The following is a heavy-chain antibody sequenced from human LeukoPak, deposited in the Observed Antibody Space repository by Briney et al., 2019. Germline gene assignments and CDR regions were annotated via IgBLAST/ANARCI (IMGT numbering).Heavy chain of an antibody. Sequence: ASVKVSCKASGYTFTGYYMHWVRQAPRQGLEWMGWINPNSGGTNYAQKFQGRVTMTRDTSISTAYMELSRLRSDDTAVYYCARRLYYDSSGYYYVGAFDIWGQGTMVTVSS. J-gene: IGHJ3*02. CDR3: ARRLYYDSSGYYYVGAFDI. CDR1: GYTFTGYY. CDR2: INPNSGGT. V-gene: IGHV1-2*02. D-gene: IGHD3-22*01.